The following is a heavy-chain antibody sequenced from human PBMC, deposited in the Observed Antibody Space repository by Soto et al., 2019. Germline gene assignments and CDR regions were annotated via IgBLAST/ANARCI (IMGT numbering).Heavy chain of an antibody. CDR1: GGTFSSYA. V-gene: IGHV1-69*13. CDR2: IIPIFGTA. Sequence: GASVKVSCKASGGTFSSYAISWVRQAPGQGLEWMGGIIPIFGTANYAQKFKGRVTITADESTSTAYMELSSLRSEDTAVYYCARGRCYDFWSGYSQAYYYYYGMDVWGQGTTVTVSS. CDR3: ARGRCYDFWSGYSQAYYYYYGMDV. D-gene: IGHD3-3*01. J-gene: IGHJ6*02.